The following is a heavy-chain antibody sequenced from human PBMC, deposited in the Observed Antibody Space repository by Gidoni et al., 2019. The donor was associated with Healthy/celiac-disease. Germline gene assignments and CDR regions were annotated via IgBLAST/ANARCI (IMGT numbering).Heavy chain of an antibody. D-gene: IGHD6-13*01. CDR2: ISYDGSNK. CDR3: AKGGIAAAVFDY. CDR1: GFTFSSYC. V-gene: IGHV3-30*18. Sequence: QVQLVESGGGVVQPGRSVRLSCAASGFTFSSYCMHLVRQAPGKGLEWVAVISYDGSNKYYADSVKGRFTISRDNSKNTLYLQMNSLRAEDTAVYYCAKGGIAAAVFDYWGQGTLVTVSS. J-gene: IGHJ4*02.